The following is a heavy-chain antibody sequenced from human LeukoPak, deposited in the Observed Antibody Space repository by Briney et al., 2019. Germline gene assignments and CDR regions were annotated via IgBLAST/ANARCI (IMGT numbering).Heavy chain of an antibody. D-gene: IGHD5-12*01. V-gene: IGHV3-74*01. Sequence: GGSLRLSCAASGFTFSSSWMHWVRQAPGKGLVWVSRINSDGSRTSYADSVKGRFTISRDNAKNTLYLQMNSLRAEDTAVYYCARGGLPVYYYYMDVWGKGTTVTVSS. CDR2: INSDGSRT. CDR1: GFTFSSSW. J-gene: IGHJ6*03. CDR3: ARGGLPVYYYYMDV.